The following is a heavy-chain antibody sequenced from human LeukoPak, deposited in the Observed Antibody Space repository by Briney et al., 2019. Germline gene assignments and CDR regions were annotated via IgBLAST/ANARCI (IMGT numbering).Heavy chain of an antibody. CDR3: ATNPMTGYQPGDHFYFYMAV. CDR1: GVTFSSYA. V-gene: IGHV1-69*05. J-gene: IGHJ6*03. CDR2: LRPVFGPI. Sequence: SVKVSCKASGVTFSSYAISWVRQAPGQGLEWIGGLRPVFGPINSAQKFQGRVTLTKDDSTTTAYMELRSLRSEDTAVYYCATNPMTGYQPGDHFYFYMAVWGKGTTVTVS. D-gene: IGHD1-20*01.